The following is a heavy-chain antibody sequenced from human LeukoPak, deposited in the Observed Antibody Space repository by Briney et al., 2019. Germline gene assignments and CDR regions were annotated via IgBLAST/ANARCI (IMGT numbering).Heavy chain of an antibody. CDR3: AKSHTPDYGDYFDH. J-gene: IGHJ4*02. V-gene: IGHV3-66*01. CDR2: INSGGNT. D-gene: IGHD4-17*01. CDR1: GFTVSNNY. Sequence: GGSLRLSCVASGFTVSNNYMNWVRQAPGKGLEWVSGINSGGNTYYADSVKGRLSISRDNSENTGYLQMNSLRAEDTAVYYCAKSHTPDYGDYFDHWGQGTLVTVSS.